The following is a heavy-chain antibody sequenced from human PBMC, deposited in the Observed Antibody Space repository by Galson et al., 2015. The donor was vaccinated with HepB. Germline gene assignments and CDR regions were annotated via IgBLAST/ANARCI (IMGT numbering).Heavy chain of an antibody. Sequence: SVKVSCKASGYTFTSYAMHWVRQAPGQRLEWMGWINAGNGNTKYSQKFQGRVTITRDTSASTAYMELSSLRSEDTAVYYCARGCSGGSCYPYYYYGMDVWDQGTTVTVSS. J-gene: IGHJ6*02. CDR3: ARGCSGGSCYPYYYYGMDV. CDR1: GYTFTSYA. V-gene: IGHV1-3*01. D-gene: IGHD2-15*01. CDR2: INAGNGNT.